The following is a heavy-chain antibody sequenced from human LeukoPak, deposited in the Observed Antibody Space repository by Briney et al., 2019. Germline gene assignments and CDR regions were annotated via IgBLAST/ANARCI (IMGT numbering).Heavy chain of an antibody. V-gene: IGHV3-21*01. CDR2: ISSSSTYI. J-gene: IGHJ4*02. CDR1: GFTFSTYS. CDR3: ARLLYDYVWGSYRSYYFDF. Sequence: GGSLRLSCGASGFTFSTYSMNWVRQAPGKGLEWVSAISSSSTYIYYADSVKGRITITRDNAKNSLYLQMNSLRAEDTAVYYCARLLYDYVWGSYRSYYFDFWGQGTLVTVSS. D-gene: IGHD3-16*02.